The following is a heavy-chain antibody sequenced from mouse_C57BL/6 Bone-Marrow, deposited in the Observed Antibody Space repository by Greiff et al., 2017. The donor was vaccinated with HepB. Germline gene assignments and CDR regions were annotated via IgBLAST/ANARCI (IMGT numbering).Heavy chain of an antibody. CDR3: TSYYYGSSYVGRYFDY. CDR2: IDPENGDT. D-gene: IGHD1-1*01. J-gene: IGHJ2*01. Sequence: VQLQQSGAELVRPGASVKLSCTASGFNIKDDYMHWVKQRPEQGLEWIGWIDPENGDTEYASKFQGKATITADTSSNTPYLQLSSLTSEDTAVYYCTSYYYGSSYVGRYFDYWGQGTTLTVSS. CDR1: GFNIKDDY. V-gene: IGHV14-4*01.